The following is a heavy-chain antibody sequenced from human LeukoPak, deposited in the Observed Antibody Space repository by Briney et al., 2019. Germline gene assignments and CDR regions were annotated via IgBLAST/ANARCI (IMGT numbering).Heavy chain of an antibody. V-gene: IGHV3-66*02. Sequence: GGSLRLSCAASGFTVSSNYMSWVRQAPGKGLEWVSVIYSGGSTYYADSVKGRFTISRDNSKNTLYLQMNSLRAGDTAVYYCARSPPMSQFDYWGQGTLVTVSS. D-gene: IGHD3-22*01. CDR2: IYSGGST. CDR3: ARSPPMSQFDY. CDR1: GFTVSSNY. J-gene: IGHJ4*02.